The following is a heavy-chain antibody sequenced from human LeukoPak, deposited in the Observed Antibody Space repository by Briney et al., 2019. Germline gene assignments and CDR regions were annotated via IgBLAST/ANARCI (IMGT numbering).Heavy chain of an antibody. Sequence: SETLSLTCTVSGGSISSYYWSWIRQPAGKGLEWIGRVSSSGGTSYNPSLKSRVTMSLDTSKNQFSLRLSSVIAADTAAYFCARDRTSGWNYFDYWGQGTLVTVSS. D-gene: IGHD6-19*01. J-gene: IGHJ4*02. CDR2: VSSSGGT. CDR1: GGSISSYY. CDR3: ARDRTSGWNYFDY. V-gene: IGHV4-4*07.